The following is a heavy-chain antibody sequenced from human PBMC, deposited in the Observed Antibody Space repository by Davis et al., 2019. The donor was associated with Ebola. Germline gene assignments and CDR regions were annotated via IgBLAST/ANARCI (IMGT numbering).Heavy chain of an antibody. V-gene: IGHV3-33*01. CDR1: GFTFSSYG. D-gene: IGHD6-6*01. Sequence: GESLKISCAASGFTFSSYGMHWVRQAPGKGLEWVAVIWYDGSNKYYVDSVKGRFTISRDNAKNSLYLQMNSLRAEDTAVYYCARDQEYSSYWGQGTLVTVSS. CDR3: ARDQEYSSY. CDR2: IWYDGSNK. J-gene: IGHJ4*02.